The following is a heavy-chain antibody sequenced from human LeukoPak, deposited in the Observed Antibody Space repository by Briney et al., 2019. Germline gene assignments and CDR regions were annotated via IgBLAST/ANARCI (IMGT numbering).Heavy chain of an antibody. CDR1: GFSFTSYW. CDR2: INLDGSGT. V-gene: IGHV3-74*01. CDR3: AKDRWGAVASFDY. D-gene: IGHD6-19*01. J-gene: IGHJ4*02. Sequence: GGSLRLSCAASGFSFTSYWMHWVRQAPGKGLVWVSCINLDGSGTTYADSVKGRFTISRDNSKNMLYLQMNSLGTEDTAVYYCAKDRWGAVASFDYWGQGTLVTVSS.